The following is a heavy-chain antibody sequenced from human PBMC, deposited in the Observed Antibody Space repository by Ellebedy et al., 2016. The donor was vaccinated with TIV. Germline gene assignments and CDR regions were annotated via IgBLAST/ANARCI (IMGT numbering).Heavy chain of an antibody. D-gene: IGHD3-22*01. Sequence: GESLKISCAASGLTFSNNAMSWVRQAPGKGLEWVSAISGSGGSTYYADSVRGRFTISRDNSKKTLYLQMNSLRAEDTAVYYCAKGRGGGSDSSAPRYYFDYWGLGTLFTVSS. CDR3: AKGRGGGSDSSAPRYYFDY. CDR1: GLTFSNNA. J-gene: IGHJ4*02. V-gene: IGHV3-23*01. CDR2: ISGSGGST.